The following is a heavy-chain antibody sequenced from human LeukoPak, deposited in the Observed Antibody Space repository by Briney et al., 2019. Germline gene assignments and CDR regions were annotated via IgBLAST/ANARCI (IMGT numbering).Heavy chain of an antibody. CDR1: GYTFTMYY. CDR3: AREQRGGVGENLGELFASYYTYYYMDV. CDR2: INPSDGAT. D-gene: IGHD3-16*01. V-gene: IGHV1-46*01. Sequence: ASVTVSCKASGYTFTMYYTHWVRQAPGQGLEWMGMINPSDGATTYAQRFQGRVTMPRDMSTTAVYMDLRSLRSDDTDVYFFAREQRGGVGENLGELFASYYTYYYMDVWGRGTTVTVSS. J-gene: IGHJ6*03.